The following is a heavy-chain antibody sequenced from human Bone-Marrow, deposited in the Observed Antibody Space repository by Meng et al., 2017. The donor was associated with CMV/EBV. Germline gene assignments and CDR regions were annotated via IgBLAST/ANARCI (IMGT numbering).Heavy chain of an antibody. CDR2: IYHSGST. J-gene: IGHJ4*02. D-gene: IGHD3-10*01. Sequence: SAVSGGSISSSNWWSWVRQPPGKGLEWIGEIYHSGSTNYTPSLKSRVTISVDKSKNQFSLKLSSVTAADTAVYYCARESMVPAYYFDYWGQGTLVTVSS. CDR1: GGSISSSNW. CDR3: ARESMVPAYYFDY. V-gene: IGHV4-4*02.